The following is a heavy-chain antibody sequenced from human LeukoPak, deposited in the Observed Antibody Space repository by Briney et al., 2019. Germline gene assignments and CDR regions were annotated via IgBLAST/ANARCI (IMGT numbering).Heavy chain of an antibody. V-gene: IGHV1-2*02. D-gene: IGHD5-12*01. CDR1: GYTFTGYY. Sequence: ASVKVSCKASGYTFTGYYMHWVRQAPGQGLEWMGWINPNSGGTNYAQKFQGRVTMTRDTSISTAYMELSRLRSDDTAVYYCAREDIVATIGTPYFDYWGQGTLVTVSS. J-gene: IGHJ4*02. CDR3: AREDIVATIGTPYFDY. CDR2: INPNSGGT.